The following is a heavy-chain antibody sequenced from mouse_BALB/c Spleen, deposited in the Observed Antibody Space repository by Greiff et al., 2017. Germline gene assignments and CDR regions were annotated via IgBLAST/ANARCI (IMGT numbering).Heavy chain of an antibody. V-gene: IGHV1-87*01. CDR1: GYTFTSYW. CDR3: AREVYYDYEGGAY. Sequence: VQLQQSGAELARPGASVKLSCKASGYTFTSYWMQWVKQRPGQGLEWIGAIYPGDGDTRYTQKFKGKATLTADKSSSTAYMQLSSLASEDSAVYYCAREVYYDYEGGAYWGQGTLVTVSA. D-gene: IGHD2-4*01. CDR2: IYPGDGDT. J-gene: IGHJ3*01.